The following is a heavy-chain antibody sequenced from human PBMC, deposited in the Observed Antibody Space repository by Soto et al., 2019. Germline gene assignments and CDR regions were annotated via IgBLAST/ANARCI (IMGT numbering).Heavy chain of an antibody. V-gene: IGHV3-48*01. D-gene: IGHD6-19*01. J-gene: IGHJ4*02. Sequence: EVQLVESGGGLVRPGGSLKLSCAASGFTFSSYNMNWVRQAPGKGLEWVSYISSSSSNIYYADSVKGRFTISRDNAKNSLYLQMNSLSAEDAAVYYCARDLAVAGTDYCGQGTLVTVSS. CDR3: ARDLAVAGTDY. CDR1: GFTFSSYN. CDR2: ISSSSSNI.